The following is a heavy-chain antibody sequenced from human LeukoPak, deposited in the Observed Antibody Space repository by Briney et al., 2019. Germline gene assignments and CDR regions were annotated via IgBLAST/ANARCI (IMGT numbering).Heavy chain of an antibody. Sequence: KRGESLKISWKGSGYSFTSYWIGWVRQMPRKGLEWMGIIYPGDSETRYSPSFQVQITISADKSITTAYLQWSSLKASDTSMYYCARSGEITALDYWGQGTLVTVSS. D-gene: IGHD3-16*01. V-gene: IGHV5-51*01. J-gene: IGHJ4*02. CDR1: GYSFTSYW. CDR3: ARSGEITALDY. CDR2: IYPGDSET.